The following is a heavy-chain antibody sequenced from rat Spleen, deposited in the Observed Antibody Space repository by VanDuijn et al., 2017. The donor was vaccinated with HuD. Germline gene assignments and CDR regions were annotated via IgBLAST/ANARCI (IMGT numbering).Heavy chain of an antibody. Sequence: VQLQESGPGLVKPSQALSLTCSVTAYSITSSYRWNWIRKFPGNKLEWMGHINSAGTSNYNPSLKSRISISRDTSKNQFFLQVNTVTTEDTATYYCARWQLGAGMDAWGQGASVTVSS. J-gene: IGHJ4*01. D-gene: IGHD5-1*01. CDR1: AYSITSSYR. CDR3: ARWQLGAGMDA. CDR2: INSAGTS. V-gene: IGHV3-3*01.